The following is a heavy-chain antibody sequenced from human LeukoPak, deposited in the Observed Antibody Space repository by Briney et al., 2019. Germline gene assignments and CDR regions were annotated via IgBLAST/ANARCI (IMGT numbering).Heavy chain of an antibody. CDR1: GGSISSYY. V-gene: IGHV4-59*01. CDR2: IYYSGST. CDR3: ARGFSGSYSGDFDI. J-gene: IGHJ3*02. Sequence: PSETLSLTCTVSGGSISSYYWSWIRQPPGKGLEWIGYIYYSGSTNYNPSLKSRVTISVDTSKNQFSLMLSSVTAADTAVYYCARGFSGSYSGDFDIWGQGTMVTVSS. D-gene: IGHD1-26*01.